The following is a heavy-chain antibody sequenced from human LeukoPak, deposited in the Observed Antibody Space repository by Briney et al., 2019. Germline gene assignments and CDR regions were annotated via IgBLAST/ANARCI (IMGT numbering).Heavy chain of an antibody. CDR2: IRYDGSNK. Sequence: GGSLRLSCAASGFTFSSYGMHWVRQAPGKGLEWVAFIRYDGSNKYYADSVKGRFTISRDNSKNTLYLQMNSLRAEDTAVYYCAKNRKAAAPPEDYWGQGTLVTVSS. J-gene: IGHJ4*02. CDR3: AKNRKAAAPPEDY. D-gene: IGHD6-13*01. V-gene: IGHV3-30*02. CDR1: GFTFSSYG.